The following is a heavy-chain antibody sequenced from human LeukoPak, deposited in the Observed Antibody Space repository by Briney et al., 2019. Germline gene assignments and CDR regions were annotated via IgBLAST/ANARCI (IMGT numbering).Heavy chain of an antibody. Sequence: GESLKISCKGSGYSFTSYWIGWVRQMPGKGLEWMAIIYPGDSDTRYSPSFQGQVTISADKSISAAYLQWSSLKASDTAMYYCASYDFWSGYSWFYWGQGTLVTVSS. CDR1: GYSFTSYW. D-gene: IGHD3-3*01. V-gene: IGHV5-51*01. CDR2: IYPGDSDT. CDR3: ASYDFWSGYSWFY. J-gene: IGHJ4*02.